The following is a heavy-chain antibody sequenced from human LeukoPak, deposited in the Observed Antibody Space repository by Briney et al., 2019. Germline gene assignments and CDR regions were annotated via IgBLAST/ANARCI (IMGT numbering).Heavy chain of an antibody. CDR1: GGSISSYY. Sequence: SETLSLTCTVSGGSISSYYWSWIRQPPGKGLEWIGYIYYSGSTNYNPSLKSRATISVDTSKNQFSLKLSSVTAADTAVYYCARTNRLRSYYYYGMDVWGKGTTVTVSS. V-gene: IGHV4-59*01. J-gene: IGHJ6*04. CDR3: ARTNRLRSYYYYGMDV. D-gene: IGHD5-12*01. CDR2: IYYSGST.